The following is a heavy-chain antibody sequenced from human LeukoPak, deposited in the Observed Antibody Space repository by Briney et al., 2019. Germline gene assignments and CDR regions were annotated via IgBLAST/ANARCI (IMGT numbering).Heavy chain of an antibody. CDR3: ARGDTLPGGLDP. CDR1: GFTFSSYA. D-gene: IGHD1-26*01. CDR2: IIGSGGST. J-gene: IGHJ5*02. Sequence: PGGSLRLSCAASGFTFSSYAMSWVRRAPGKGLEWVSTIIGSGGSTYYADSVKGRFTISRDNAKNTLYLQMNSLRAEDTAVYYCARGDTLPGGLDPWGQGTLVTVSS. V-gene: IGHV3-23*01.